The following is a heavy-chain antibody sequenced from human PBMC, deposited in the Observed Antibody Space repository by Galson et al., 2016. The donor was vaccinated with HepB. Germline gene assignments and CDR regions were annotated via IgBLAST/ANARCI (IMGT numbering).Heavy chain of an antibody. CDR2: IRSKAYGGTA. CDR3: TRARGYSFGYSDY. CDR1: GFTFGNYA. J-gene: IGHJ4*02. D-gene: IGHD5-18*01. Sequence: SLRLSCATSGFTFGNYAMSWFRQAPGKGLEWVGFIRSKAYGGTAEYAASVEARFTISRDDSKSIAYLQMNSLKTEDTAVYYCTRARGYSFGYSDYWGQGTLVTVSS. V-gene: IGHV3-49*03.